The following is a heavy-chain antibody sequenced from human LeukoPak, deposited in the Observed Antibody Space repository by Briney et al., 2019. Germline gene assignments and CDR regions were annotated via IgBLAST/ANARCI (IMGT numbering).Heavy chain of an antibody. CDR2: MNPNSGGT. Sequence: VASVKVSCKASGYTFTSYDINWVRQATGQGLEWMGWMNPNSGGTNYAQKFQGRVTMTRDTSISTAYMELSRLRSDDTAVYYCARDPWGDCSSTSCYPFDPWGQGTLVTVSS. V-gene: IGHV1-2*02. J-gene: IGHJ5*02. D-gene: IGHD2-2*01. CDR1: GYTFTSYD. CDR3: ARDPWGDCSSTSCYPFDP.